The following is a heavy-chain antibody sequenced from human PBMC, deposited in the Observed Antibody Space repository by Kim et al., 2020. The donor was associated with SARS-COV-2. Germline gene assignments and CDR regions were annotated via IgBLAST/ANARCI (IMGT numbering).Heavy chain of an antibody. CDR2: NT. J-gene: IGHJ5*02. V-gene: IGHV1-3*01. CDR3: ARGMSAAGST. D-gene: IGHD6-13*01. Sequence: NTKYSQKVQGRVTITRDTSASTAYMELSSLRSEDTAVYYCARGMSAAGSTWGQGTLVTVSS.